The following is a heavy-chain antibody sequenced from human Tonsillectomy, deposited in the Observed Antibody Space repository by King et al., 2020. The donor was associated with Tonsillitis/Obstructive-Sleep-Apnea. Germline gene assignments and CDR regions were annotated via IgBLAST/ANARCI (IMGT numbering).Heavy chain of an antibody. V-gene: IGHV3-30*04. CDR3: ARDWVVVVPAAPYGMDV. CDR1: GFTFSSYA. CDR2: ISYDGSNK. Sequence: VQLVESGGGVVQPGRSLRLSCAASGFTFSSYAMHWVRQAPGKGLEWVAVISYDGSNKYYADSVKGRFTISRDNSKNTLYLQMNSLRAEDTAVYYCARDWVVVVPAAPYGMDVWAKGPRSPSP. J-gene: IGHJ6*02. D-gene: IGHD2-2*01.